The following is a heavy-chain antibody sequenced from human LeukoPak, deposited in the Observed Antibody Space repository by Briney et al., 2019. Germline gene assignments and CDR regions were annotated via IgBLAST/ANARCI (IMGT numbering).Heavy chain of an antibody. V-gene: IGHV1-18*01. CDR1: GYTFTSYG. CDR2: ISAYNGNT. D-gene: IGHD3-3*01. Sequence: ASVKVSCKASGYTFTSYGISWVRQAPGQGLEWMGWISAYNGNTNYAQKLQGRVTMTTDTSTSTAYMELRSLRSDDTAVYYCARDRPLLKYYDFWSGTAFFDYWGRGTLVTVSS. J-gene: IGHJ4*02. CDR3: ARDRPLLKYYDFWSGTAFFDY.